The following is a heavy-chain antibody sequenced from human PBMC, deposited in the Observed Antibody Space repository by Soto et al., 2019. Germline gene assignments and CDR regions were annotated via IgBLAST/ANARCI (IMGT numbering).Heavy chain of an antibody. CDR2: IYPGDSDT. Sequence: PVESLKISCKGSGYSFTSYWIGWVRQMPGKGLEWMGIIYPGDSDTRYSPSFQGQVTISADKSISTAYLQWSSLKASDTAMYYCARSQGNDYYYYYMDVWGKGTTVTVSS. CDR3: ARSQGNDYYYYYMDV. J-gene: IGHJ6*03. V-gene: IGHV5-51*01. CDR1: GYSFTSYW.